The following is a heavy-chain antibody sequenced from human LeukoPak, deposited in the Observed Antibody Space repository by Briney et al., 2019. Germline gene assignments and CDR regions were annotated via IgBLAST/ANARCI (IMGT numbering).Heavy chain of an antibody. V-gene: IGHV3-23*01. CDR2: INRSGRT. J-gene: IGHJ3*02. D-gene: IGHD2-2*03. Sequence: GGSLRLSCAASGFTFSTYDMQWVRQAPGKGLEWVSGINRSGRTYYTDSVKDRFTISRDNSKNTLYLQMNSLRAEDTAVYYCAKGGYFAFETWGQGTMVAVSS. CDR1: GFTFSTYD. CDR3: AKGGYFAFET.